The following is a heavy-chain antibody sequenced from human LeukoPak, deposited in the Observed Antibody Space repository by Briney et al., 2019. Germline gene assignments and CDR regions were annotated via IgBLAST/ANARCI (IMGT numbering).Heavy chain of an antibody. CDR1: GYTFTSYA. CDR2: INTNTGNP. CDR3: ARSHSDWYVNTAGH. Sequence: ASVKVSCKASGYTFTSYAINWVRQAPGQGLEWMGWINTNTGNPTYAQGFTGRFVFSLDTSVSTAYLQISSLKAEDTAVYYCARSHSDWYVNTAGHWGQGALVTVSS. D-gene: IGHD6-19*01. V-gene: IGHV7-4-1*02. J-gene: IGHJ4*02.